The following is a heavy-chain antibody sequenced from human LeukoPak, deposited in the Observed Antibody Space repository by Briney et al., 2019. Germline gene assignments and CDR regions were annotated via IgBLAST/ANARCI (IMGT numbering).Heavy chain of an antibody. CDR2: ISPNTGGT. CDR3: ARDKNPTVFDY. V-gene: IGHV1-2*02. J-gene: IGHJ4*02. Sequence: GASVKVSCKAPGYSFPGYYMHWVRQAPGQGLEWIGCISPNTGGTNSAQKFQGRVTMTSDTSITTAYMELSGLRSDDTAVYYCARDKNPTVFDYWGQGTLVTVSS. CDR1: GYSFPGYY.